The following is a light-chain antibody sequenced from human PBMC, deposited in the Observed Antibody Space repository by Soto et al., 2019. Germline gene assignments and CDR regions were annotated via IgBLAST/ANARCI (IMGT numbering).Light chain of an antibody. J-gene: IGKJ5*01. CDR3: QQTYSAPG. Sequence: DIQMTQSPSSLSASVGDRVTITCRASRSIGTLLYWYQHKPGKAPKLLIYTATNLQSGVPSRFSGSGSGTDFTLTISSLQPEDFATYYCQQTYSAPGFGQGTRLEIK. CDR1: RSIGTL. V-gene: IGKV1-39*01. CDR2: TAT.